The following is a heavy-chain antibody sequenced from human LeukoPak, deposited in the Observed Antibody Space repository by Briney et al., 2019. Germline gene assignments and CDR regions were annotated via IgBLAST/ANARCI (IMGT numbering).Heavy chain of an antibody. V-gene: IGHV3-7*01. Sequence: GGSLRLSCSASGFSFSTYWMSWVRQTPETGLEFVANIDRDGSVRNYVDSLRGRGTISRDNAKKSMYLEINSLRADDTAVYYCARDPGSSSFDLWGRGALVTVSS. D-gene: IGHD6-13*01. CDR3: ARDPGSSSFDL. J-gene: IGHJ4*02. CDR2: IDRDGSVR. CDR1: GFSFSTYW.